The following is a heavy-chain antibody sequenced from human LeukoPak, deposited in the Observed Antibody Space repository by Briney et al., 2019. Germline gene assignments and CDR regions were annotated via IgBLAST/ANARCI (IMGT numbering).Heavy chain of an antibody. CDR3: ARATYCGTGCYKGFDY. J-gene: IGHJ4*02. CDR1: GFTFSTYW. V-gene: IGHV3-74*01. Sequence: GGSLRLSCAASGFTFSTYWMHWVRQAPGKGLVWVSRISTDGSITSYADSVKGRFSMSRDNAKNTMYLQMNSLGADDTAVYYCARATYCGTGCYKGFDYWGQGTLVTVSS. D-gene: IGHD2-21*02. CDR2: ISTDGSIT.